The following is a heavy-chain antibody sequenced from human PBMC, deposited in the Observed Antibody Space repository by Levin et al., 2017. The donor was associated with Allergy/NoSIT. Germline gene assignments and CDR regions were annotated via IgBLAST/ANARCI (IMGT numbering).Heavy chain of an antibody. CDR1: GYTFTSYY. CDR3: ARDSTEVAGTGGAFDI. J-gene: IGHJ3*02. Sequence: GASVKVSCKASGYTFTSYYIHWVRQAPGQGLEWMAIINPSSGRITYAQKFQGRVTMTRDTSTSTVYMELSSLRSEDTAVYYCARDSTEVAGTGGAFDIWGQGTMVTVSS. CDR2: INPSSGRI. V-gene: IGHV1-46*01. D-gene: IGHD6-19*01.